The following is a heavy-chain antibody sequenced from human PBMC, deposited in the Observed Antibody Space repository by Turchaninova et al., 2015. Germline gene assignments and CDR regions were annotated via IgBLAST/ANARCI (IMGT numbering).Heavy chain of an antibody. V-gene: IGHV2-26*01. J-gene: IGHJ4*02. CDR2: IFSNDEK. CDR3: ARDSSGGFDY. D-gene: IGHD6-19*01. CDR1: GFSPSNGRMG. Sequence: QVTLKESGPVLVKPKETLTLTSTVSGFSPSNGRMGVSWIRQPPGKALEWLAYIFSNDEKSYSTSLKNRLTISKDTSKSQVVLTMTNMDPVDTATYYCARDSSGGFDYWGQGTLVTVSS.